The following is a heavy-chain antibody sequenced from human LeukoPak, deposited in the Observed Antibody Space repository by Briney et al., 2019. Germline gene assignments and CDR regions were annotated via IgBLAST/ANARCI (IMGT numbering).Heavy chain of an antibody. CDR3: ARSDGDGYNEYIDY. Sequence: GGSLRPSCAASGFSFSRYDIHWVRQAPGKGLEWVSYISSSGSTIYYADSVKGRFTISRDNAKNSLYLQMNSLRAEDTAVYYCARSDGDGYNEYIDYWGQGTLVTVSS. V-gene: IGHV3-48*03. CDR2: ISSSGSTI. D-gene: IGHD5-24*01. J-gene: IGHJ4*02. CDR1: GFSFSRYD.